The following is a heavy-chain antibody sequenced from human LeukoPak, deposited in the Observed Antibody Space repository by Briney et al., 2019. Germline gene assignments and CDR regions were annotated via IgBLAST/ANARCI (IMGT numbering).Heavy chain of an antibody. V-gene: IGHV3-53*01. D-gene: IGHD2-2*01. J-gene: IGHJ4*02. Sequence: GGSLRLSCAASGFTVSGNYMTCVRQAPGKGLEWVSIIYNSGATYFADSVKGRFTISRDNSKNTLYLQMNSLRAEDTAVYYCATVGRTATYHFDYWGQGTLVTVSS. CDR2: IYNSGAT. CDR3: ATVGRTATYHFDY. CDR1: GFTVSGNY.